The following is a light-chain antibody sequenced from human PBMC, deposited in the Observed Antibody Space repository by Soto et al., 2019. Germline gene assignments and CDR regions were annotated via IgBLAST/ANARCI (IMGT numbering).Light chain of an antibody. CDR2: EVT. J-gene: IGLJ3*02. CDR3: SSYAGSNNLV. Sequence: QSALTQPPSASGSPGQSVTISCTGTSSDVGFYNYVSWYQHHPGKAPKLMIYEVTKRPSGVPDRFSGSKSGNTASLTVSGLQAEDEAAYYCSSYAGSNNLVFGGGTKLTVL. V-gene: IGLV2-8*01. CDR1: SSDVGFYNY.